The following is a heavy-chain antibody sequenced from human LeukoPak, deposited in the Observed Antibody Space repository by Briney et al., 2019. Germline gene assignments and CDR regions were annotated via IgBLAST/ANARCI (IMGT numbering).Heavy chain of an antibody. D-gene: IGHD2-15*01. J-gene: IGHJ3*02. CDR2: ISSSSSYI. Sequence: GGSLRLSCAASGFTCSSYSMNWVRQAPGKGLEWVSSISSSSSYIYYADSVKGRFTISRDNAKNSLYLQMNSLRAEDTAVYYCARPHGYCSGGSCYSSGAFDIWGQGTMVTVSS. V-gene: IGHV3-21*01. CDR1: GFTCSSYS. CDR3: ARPHGYCSGGSCYSSGAFDI.